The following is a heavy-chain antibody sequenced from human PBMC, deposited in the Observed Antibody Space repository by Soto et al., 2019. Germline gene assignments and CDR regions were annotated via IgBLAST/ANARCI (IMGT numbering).Heavy chain of an antibody. CDR2: ISYDGSNK. D-gene: IGHD6-19*01. CDR3: AKDPSEYSSGWGYFDY. J-gene: IGHJ4*02. Sequence: GGSLRLSCAASGFTFSSYGMHWVRQAPGKGLEWVAVISYDGSNKYYADSVKGRFTISRDNSKNTLYLQMNSLRAEDTAVYYCAKDPSEYSSGWGYFDYWGQGTLVTVSS. CDR1: GFTFSSYG. V-gene: IGHV3-30*18.